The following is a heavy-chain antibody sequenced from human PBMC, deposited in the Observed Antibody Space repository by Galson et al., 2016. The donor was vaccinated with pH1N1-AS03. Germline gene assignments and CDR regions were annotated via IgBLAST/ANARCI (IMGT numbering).Heavy chain of an antibody. V-gene: IGHV3-23*01. J-gene: IGHJ4*02. CDR3: AKASAAAGTRTFDY. CDR2: ISNSGGTT. Sequence: SLRLSCAASGFTFSSYAMNWVRQAPGKGLERVSAISNSGGTTYYADSVKGRFTISRDNSKNTLYLQMNSLRAEDTAVDYCAKASAAAGTRTFDYWGQGTPFTVSS. CDR1: GFTFSSYA. D-gene: IGHD6-13*01.